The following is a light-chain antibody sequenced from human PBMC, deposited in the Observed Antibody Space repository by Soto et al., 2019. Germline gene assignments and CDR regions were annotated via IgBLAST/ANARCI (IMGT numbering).Light chain of an antibody. V-gene: IGKV3-15*01. CDR1: QSVDIN. CDR3: QQYRSWPRT. J-gene: IGKJ1*01. CDR2: GAS. Sequence: DIVLTQSPATLSVSPWERVTLSCRASQSVDINLAWYQQKPGQAPRLLIYGASTRATDMPGRFSGRGAGAEFTLTISSLQSEDFAVYYCQQYRSWPRTFGQGTKVDI.